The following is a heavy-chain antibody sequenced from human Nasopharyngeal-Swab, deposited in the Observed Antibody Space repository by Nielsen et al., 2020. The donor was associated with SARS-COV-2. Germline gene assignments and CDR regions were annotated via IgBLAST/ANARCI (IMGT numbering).Heavy chain of an antibody. CDR3: AKWGGYSGYDLPDYYYYGMDV. Sequence: GESLKISCAASGFTFDDYGMSWVRQAPGKGLEWVSGINWNGGSTGYADSVKGRFTISRDNAKNSLYLQMNSLRAEDTAVYYCAKWGGYSGYDLPDYYYYGMDVWGQGTTVTVSS. J-gene: IGHJ6*02. CDR2: INWNGGST. CDR1: GFTFDDYG. V-gene: IGHV3-20*04. D-gene: IGHD5-12*01.